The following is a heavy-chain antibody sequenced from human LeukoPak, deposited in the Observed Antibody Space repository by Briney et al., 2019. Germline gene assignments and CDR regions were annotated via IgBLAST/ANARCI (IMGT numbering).Heavy chain of an antibody. CDR2: IYTSGST. CDR1: GGSISSGSYY. CDR3: ARGSYYFDP. D-gene: IGHD2-21*01. Sequence: SQTLSLTCTVSGGSISSGSYYWSWIRQPAGKGLEWIGRIYTSGSTTYNPSLKSRVSISVDTSKNQFSLKLTSVTAADTAVYYCARGSYYFDPWGQGTLVTVSS. J-gene: IGHJ4*02. V-gene: IGHV4-61*02.